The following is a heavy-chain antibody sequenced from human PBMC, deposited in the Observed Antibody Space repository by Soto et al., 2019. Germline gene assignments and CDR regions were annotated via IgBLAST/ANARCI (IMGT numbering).Heavy chain of an antibody. J-gene: IGHJ4*02. Sequence: SETLSLTCTVSGGSISSGAYYWSWIRQHPGKGLEWIGYVYYTGGTYYNPSLESRGYISIDTSESQFSLKLSSVTAADTAVYYCARWQYCSSTSCYNGFDYWGQGTLVTVSS. V-gene: IGHV4-31*03. CDR3: ARWQYCSSTSCYNGFDY. CDR1: GGSISSGAYY. D-gene: IGHD2-2*02. CDR2: VYYTGGT.